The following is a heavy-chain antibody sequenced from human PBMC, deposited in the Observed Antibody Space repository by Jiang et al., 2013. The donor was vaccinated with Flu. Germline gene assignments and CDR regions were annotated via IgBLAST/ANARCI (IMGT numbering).Heavy chain of an antibody. CDR3: ARGGRSLGITVAGLGHFDL. V-gene: IGHV4-59*13. Sequence: RLLKPSETLSLTCTVSGVSISSYYWSFIRQPPGKGLEWIAYVYYSGDTNYNPSLKSRASMSVDTSKSQFSLNLTSVTAADTAVYYCARGGRSLGITVAGLGHFDLWGRGTLITVSS. J-gene: IGHJ2*01. D-gene: IGHD6-19*01. CDR2: VYYSGDT. CDR1: GVSISSYY.